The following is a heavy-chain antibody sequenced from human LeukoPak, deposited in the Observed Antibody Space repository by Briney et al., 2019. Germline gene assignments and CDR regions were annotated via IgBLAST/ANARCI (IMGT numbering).Heavy chain of an antibody. CDR1: GFTFSSYA. CDR3: ARGGVRPIQLWNHADY. V-gene: IGHV3-30-3*01. CDR2: ISYDGSNK. D-gene: IGHD5-18*01. Sequence: PGGSLRLSCAASGFTFSSYAMHWVRQAPGKGLEWVAVISYDGSNKYYADSVKGRFTISRDNSKNTLYLQMNSLRAEDTAVYYCARGGVRPIQLWNHADYWGQGTLVTVSS. J-gene: IGHJ4*02.